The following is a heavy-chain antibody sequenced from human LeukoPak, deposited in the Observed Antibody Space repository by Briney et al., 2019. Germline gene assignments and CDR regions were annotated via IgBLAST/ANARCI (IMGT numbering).Heavy chain of an antibody. CDR1: GGSFSGYY. CDR2: INHSGST. Sequence: SETLSLTCAVYGGSFSGYYWSWIRQPPGKGLEWIGEINHSGSTNYNPSLKSRVTISVDTSKNQFSLKLSSVTAADTAVYYCARRGTGTTPFDYWGQGTLVTVSS. J-gene: IGHJ4*02. D-gene: IGHD1-7*01. V-gene: IGHV4-34*01. CDR3: ARRGTGTTPFDY.